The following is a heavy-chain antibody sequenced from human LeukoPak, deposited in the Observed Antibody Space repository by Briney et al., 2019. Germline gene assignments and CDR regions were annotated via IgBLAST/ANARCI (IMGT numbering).Heavy chain of an antibody. CDR2: ISSSGGNI. J-gene: IGHJ4*02. CDR1: GFTFSDYF. Sequence: GGSLRLSCSGSGFTFSDYFMNWIRQTPGKGLEWISYISSSGGNIKYADSVQSRFTISRDNAKKSLYLQMNSLRAEDTAVYYCARDRAEDDSSGYIHRDFDFWGQGTLVIVSS. CDR3: ARDRAEDDSSGYIHRDFDF. V-gene: IGHV3-11*04. D-gene: IGHD3-22*01.